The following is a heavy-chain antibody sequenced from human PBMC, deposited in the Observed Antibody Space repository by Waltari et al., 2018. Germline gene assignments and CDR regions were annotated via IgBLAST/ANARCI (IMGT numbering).Heavy chain of an antibody. Sequence: QVQLQQWGAGLLKPSETLSLTCAVYGGSFSGYYWSWIRQPPGMGLEWIGEINHSGSTNYNPSLKSRVTISVDTSKNQFSLKLSSVTAEDTAVYYCAPGPETTAFGYWGQGTLVTVSS. V-gene: IGHV4-34*01. CDR3: APGPETTAFGY. J-gene: IGHJ4*02. CDR2: INHSGST. CDR1: GGSFSGYY.